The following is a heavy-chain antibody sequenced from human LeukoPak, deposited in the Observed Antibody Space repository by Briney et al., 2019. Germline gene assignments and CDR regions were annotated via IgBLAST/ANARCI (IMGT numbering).Heavy chain of an antibody. CDR2: IYYSGNT. CDR3: ARQTGSGLFILP. J-gene: IGHJ4*02. CDR1: GVSISSSNSY. V-gene: IGHV4-39*01. Sequence: SETLSLTCTVSGVSISSSNSYWGWTRQPPGKGLEWIGSIYYSGNTYYNASLKSQVSISIDTSKNQFSLRLTSATAADTAVYYCARQTGSGLFILPGGQGTLVTVSS. D-gene: IGHD3/OR15-3a*01.